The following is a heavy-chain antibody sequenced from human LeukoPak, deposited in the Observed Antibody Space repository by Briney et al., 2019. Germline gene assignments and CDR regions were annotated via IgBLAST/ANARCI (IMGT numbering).Heavy chain of an antibody. CDR1: GGSISSSSYY. CDR3: ARDRFGELLVDY. Sequence: PSETLSLTCTVSGGSISSSSYYWDWIRQPPGKGLEWIGNVYYGGSTFYNSSLESRVTISVDMSKNQFSLKLSSVTAADTAVYYCARDRFGELLVDYWGQGTLVTVSS. D-gene: IGHD3-10*01. J-gene: IGHJ4*02. CDR2: VYYGGST. V-gene: IGHV4-39*02.